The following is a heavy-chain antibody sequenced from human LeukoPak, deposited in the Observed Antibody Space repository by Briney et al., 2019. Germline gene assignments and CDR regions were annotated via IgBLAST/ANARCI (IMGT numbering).Heavy chain of an antibody. V-gene: IGHV4-59*02. CDR2: VYYSGSA. D-gene: IGHD3-10*01. Sequence: SETLFLTCTVSGDSVTTYYWSWIRQPPGKGLEWLGYVYYSGSATYNPSLKSRVTISVDTSKNQFSLKLSSVTGADTAVYYCASQINYYGSGSYYSYWGQGTLVTVSS. CDR1: GDSVTTYY. J-gene: IGHJ4*02. CDR3: ASQINYYGSGSYYSY.